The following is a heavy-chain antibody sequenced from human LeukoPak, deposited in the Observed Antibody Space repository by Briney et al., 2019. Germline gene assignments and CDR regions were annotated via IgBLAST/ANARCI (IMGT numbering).Heavy chain of an antibody. D-gene: IGHD2-2*03. J-gene: IGHJ5*02. V-gene: IGHV1-69*13. Sequence: GASVKVSCKASGGTFSSYAISWVRQAPGQGLEWMGGIIPIFGTANYAQKFQGRVTITADESTSTAYVELNSLRSEDTAVYYCARDPTSPWISVRNNWFDPWGQGTLVTVSS. CDR3: ARDPTSPWISVRNNWFDP. CDR2: IIPIFGTA. CDR1: GGTFSSYA.